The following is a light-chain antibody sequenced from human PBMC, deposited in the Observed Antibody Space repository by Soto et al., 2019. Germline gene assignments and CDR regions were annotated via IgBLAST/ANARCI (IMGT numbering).Light chain of an antibody. V-gene: IGKV1-8*01. CDR2: AAS. CDR3: QQYYSYPRT. J-gene: IGKJ1*01. Sequence: AIQMTQGPSSFAASPGARVTITCGASQGINNYLDWYQQKTGKAPKLLIYAASTLQSGVPSRFSGSGSGTDFHLTISCLQPEDFATYFCQQYYSYPRTFGQGTKVDI. CDR1: QGINNY.